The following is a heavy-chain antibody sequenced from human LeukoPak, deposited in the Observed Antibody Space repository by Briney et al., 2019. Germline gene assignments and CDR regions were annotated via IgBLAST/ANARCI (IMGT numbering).Heavy chain of an antibody. CDR1: GFSFSNHG. CDR2: IWDDGNNK. J-gene: IGHJ5*02. Sequence: GSLRLSWSASGFSFSNHGIHWVRQAPGKRLGLGAVIWDDGNNKRYANSVNGRFTISRDNSENTLYLQMNGLTAEDMAMYYCARDSYQDYYGRFDPWGQGTLVTVSS. CDR3: ARDSYQDYYGRFDP. D-gene: IGHD3-10*01. V-gene: IGHV3-33*01.